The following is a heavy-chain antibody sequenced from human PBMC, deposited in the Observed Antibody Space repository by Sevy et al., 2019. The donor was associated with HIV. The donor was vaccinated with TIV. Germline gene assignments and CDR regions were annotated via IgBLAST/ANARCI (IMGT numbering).Heavy chain of an antibody. Sequence: GGSLRLSCAASGFTFSSYGMHWVRQAPGKGLEWVAVISYDGSNKYYADSVKGRFTISRDNSKNTLYLQMNSLRAEDTAVYYCAKDMYPLGYFQHWGQGTLVTVSS. CDR1: GFTFSSYG. CDR2: ISYDGSNK. J-gene: IGHJ1*01. V-gene: IGHV3-30*18. CDR3: AKDMYPLGYFQH. D-gene: IGHD2-2*01.